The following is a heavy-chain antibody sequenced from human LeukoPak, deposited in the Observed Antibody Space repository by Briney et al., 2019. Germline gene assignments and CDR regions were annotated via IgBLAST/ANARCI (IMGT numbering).Heavy chain of an antibody. CDR3: ARDFGYF. D-gene: IGHD3-10*01. Sequence: PGGSLRLSCAASGFTFSSYGMHWVRQAPGKGLEWVAAISYDGRNKEYVDSVKGRFTISRDNAKNSLYLQMNSLRAEDTAVYYCARDFGYFWGQGTLVTVSS. V-gene: IGHV3-30*03. CDR1: GFTFSSYG. J-gene: IGHJ4*02. CDR2: ISYDGRNK.